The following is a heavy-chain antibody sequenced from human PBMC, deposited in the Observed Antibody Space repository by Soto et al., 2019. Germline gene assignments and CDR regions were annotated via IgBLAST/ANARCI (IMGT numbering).Heavy chain of an antibody. Sequence: GGSLRLSCAASGFTFSSYAMHWVRQAPGKGLEWVAVISYDGSNKYYADSVKGRFTISRDNSKNTLYLQMNSLRAEDTAVYYCARDLALVGFLEWLVDYWGQGTLVTVSS. D-gene: IGHD3-3*01. CDR3: ARDLALVGFLEWLVDY. CDR2: ISYDGSNK. CDR1: GFTFSSYA. V-gene: IGHV3-30-3*01. J-gene: IGHJ4*02.